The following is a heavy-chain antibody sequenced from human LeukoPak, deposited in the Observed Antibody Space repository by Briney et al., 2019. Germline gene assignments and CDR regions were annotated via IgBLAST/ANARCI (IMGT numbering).Heavy chain of an antibody. CDR2: IYYSGST. Sequence: TGGSLRLSCAASGFIFSSYGMHWIRQPPGKGLEWIGYIYYSGSTNYNPSLKSRVTISVDTSKNQFSLKLSSVTAADTAVYYCARDDMVTENAFDIWGQGTMVTVSS. J-gene: IGHJ3*02. V-gene: IGHV4-59*01. CDR3: ARDDMVTENAFDI. D-gene: IGHD5-18*01. CDR1: GFIFSSYG.